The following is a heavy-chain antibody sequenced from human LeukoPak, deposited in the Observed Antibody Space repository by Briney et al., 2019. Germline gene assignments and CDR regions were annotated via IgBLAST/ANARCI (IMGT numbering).Heavy chain of an antibody. V-gene: IGHV3-7*01. J-gene: IGHJ4*02. D-gene: IGHD5-24*01. CDR2: IKEDGTEK. CDR3: ARGRWSDY. Sequence: GGSLRLSCAASGFTFSAYWMTWVRQAPGKGLEWVANIKEDGTEKNYVDSVKGRFTISRDNVKKSLYLEMNSLRVKDTAVYYCARGRWSDYWGQGTQVTVSS. CDR1: GFTFSAYW.